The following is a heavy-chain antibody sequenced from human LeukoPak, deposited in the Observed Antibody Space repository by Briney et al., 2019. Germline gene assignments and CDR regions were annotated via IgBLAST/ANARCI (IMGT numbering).Heavy chain of an antibody. CDR2: IYPGDSDT. V-gene: IGHV5-51*01. Sequence: GESLKISCKGSGYSFTSYWIGWVRQMPGKGLEWMGIIYPGDSDTRYSPSFQGQVTISADKSISTAYLQWSSLKASDTAMYYCASSTERGYSSMAFDIWGQGTMVTVSS. CDR3: ASSTERGYSSMAFDI. CDR1: GYSFTSYW. D-gene: IGHD6-19*01. J-gene: IGHJ3*02.